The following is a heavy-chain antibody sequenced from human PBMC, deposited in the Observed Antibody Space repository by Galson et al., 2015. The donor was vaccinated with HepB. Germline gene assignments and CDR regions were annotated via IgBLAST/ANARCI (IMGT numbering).Heavy chain of an antibody. Sequence: SLRLSCAASGFTFNKAWMSWVRQAPRKGLEWIGRIKRKSDGGTTDYAAFVKGRFTISRDDSKNTVYLQMNSLRPEDTAVYYCATAWRPLGYWGQGVLVTVSS. V-gene: IGHV3-15*01. CDR2: IKRKSDGGTT. J-gene: IGHJ4*02. D-gene: IGHD3-16*01. CDR3: ATAWRPLGY. CDR1: GFTFNKAW.